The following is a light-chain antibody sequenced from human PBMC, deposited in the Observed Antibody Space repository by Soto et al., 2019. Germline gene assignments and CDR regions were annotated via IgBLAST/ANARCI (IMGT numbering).Light chain of an antibody. CDR2: DVS. J-gene: IGLJ2*01. Sequence: QSALAQPASVSGSPGQSITISCTGTSSDIGAFNYVSWYQQHPSDAPKLLIFDVSDRPSGISVRFSASKSGNTASLTISGLQTEDEAHYFCSSYAATNTVLFGGGTKLTVL. CDR3: SSYAATNTVL. V-gene: IGLV2-14*03. CDR1: SSDIGAFNY.